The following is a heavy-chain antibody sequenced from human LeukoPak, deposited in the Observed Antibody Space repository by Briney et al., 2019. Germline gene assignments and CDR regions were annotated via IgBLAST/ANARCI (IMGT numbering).Heavy chain of an antibody. CDR1: GGSISSYY. J-gene: IGHJ5*02. CDR2: IYYSGST. V-gene: IGHV4-59*06. Sequence: SETLSLTCTVSGGSISSYYWSWIRQPPGKGLEWIGYIYYSGSTYYNPSLKSRVTISVDTSKNQFSLKLSSVTAADTAVYYCARDTCSSTSCYVRWFDPWGQGTLVTVSS. D-gene: IGHD2-2*01. CDR3: ARDTCSSTSCYVRWFDP.